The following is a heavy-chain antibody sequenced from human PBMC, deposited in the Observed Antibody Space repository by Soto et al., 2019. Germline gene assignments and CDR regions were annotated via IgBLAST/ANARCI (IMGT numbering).Heavy chain of an antibody. CDR2: IIPIFGTS. Sequence: QVQLVQSGAELRKPGSSVRVSCKASGGSFNRHTISWVRQAPKQGLEWMGGIIPIFGTSNHAQKFQGRVTIIADESTSIVYMELSSLRSADAAIYYCARGWGYDSTDYYYAYCGQGTLVIVSS. CDR1: GGSFNRHT. D-gene: IGHD3-22*01. CDR3: ARGWGYDSTDYYYAY. V-gene: IGHV1-69*01. J-gene: IGHJ4*02.